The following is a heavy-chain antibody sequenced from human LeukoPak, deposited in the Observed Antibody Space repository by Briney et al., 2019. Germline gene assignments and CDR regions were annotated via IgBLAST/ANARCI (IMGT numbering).Heavy chain of an antibody. CDR1: GGTFGSYA. Sequence: SVKVSCKASGGTFGSYAISWVRQAPGQGLEWMGRIIPILGIANYAQKFQGRVTITADKSTSTAYMELSSLRSEDTAVYYCARKSGNVRGGHAFDIWGQGTMVTVSS. CDR3: ARKSGNVRGGHAFDI. J-gene: IGHJ3*02. D-gene: IGHD3-10*01. V-gene: IGHV1-69*04. CDR2: IIPILGIA.